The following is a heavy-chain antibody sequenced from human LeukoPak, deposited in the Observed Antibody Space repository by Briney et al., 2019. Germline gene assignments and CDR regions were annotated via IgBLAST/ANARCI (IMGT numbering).Heavy chain of an antibody. CDR2: INHSGST. V-gene: IGHV4-34*01. CDR3: ARGGGRDFDY. D-gene: IGHD2-15*01. Sequence: TSETLSLTCAVYGESFSGYYWSWIRQPPGKGLEWIGDINHSGSTNYHPSLKSRVTISVDTSKNQFSLNLNSVTAADTAVYYCARGGGRDFDYWGQGTLVTVSS. J-gene: IGHJ4*02. CDR1: GESFSGYY.